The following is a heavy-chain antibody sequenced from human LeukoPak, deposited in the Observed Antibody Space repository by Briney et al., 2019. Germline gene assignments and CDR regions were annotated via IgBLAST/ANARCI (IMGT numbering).Heavy chain of an antibody. V-gene: IGHV3-11*05. J-gene: IGHJ4*02. CDR2: ISTSSTYT. CDR3: ARAVFEGVTTNLEN. CDR1: GFTFSDYY. Sequence: GGSLRLSCAASGFTFSDYYMNWIRQAPGKGLEWVSYISTSSTYTNYADSVKGRFTISRDNAKNSLYLQMNSLRAEDTAVYYCARAVFEGVTTNLENWGQGTLVTVSS. D-gene: IGHD3-16*01.